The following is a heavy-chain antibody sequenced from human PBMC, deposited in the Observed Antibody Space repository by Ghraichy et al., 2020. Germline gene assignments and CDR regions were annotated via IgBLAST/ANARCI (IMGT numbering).Heavy chain of an antibody. V-gene: IGHV4-39*01. CDR3: ARQNHTSPIGTVKDPPWHFDS. CDR2: IHYSGST. J-gene: IGHJ5*01. D-gene: IGHD1-14*01. CDR1: GGSIIRSSYY. Sequence: SQTLSLTCGVSGGSIIRSSYYWGWIRQPPGKGLEWIVSIHYSGSTYSNPSLRTRTTMSLDTSKNQFSLRLYSLTAADTAVYFCARQNHTSPIGTVKDPPWHFDSWGQGTLVTVSS.